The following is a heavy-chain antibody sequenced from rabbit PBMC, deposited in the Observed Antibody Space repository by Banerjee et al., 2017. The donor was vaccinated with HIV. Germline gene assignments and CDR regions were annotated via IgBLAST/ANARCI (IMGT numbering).Heavy chain of an antibody. J-gene: IGHJ4*01. V-gene: IGHV1S45*01. D-gene: IGHD4-1*01. CDR1: GFSFSNKYV. Sequence: QEQLEESGGGLVKPEGSLTLTCKASGFSFSNKYVMCWVRQAPGKGLEWIACIDAGSSGSTVYATWAKGRFTISRTSSTTVTLQMTSLTAADTATYFCARDLAGVIGWNFNLWGQGTLVTVS. CDR3: ARDLAGVIGWNFNL. CDR2: IDAGSSGST.